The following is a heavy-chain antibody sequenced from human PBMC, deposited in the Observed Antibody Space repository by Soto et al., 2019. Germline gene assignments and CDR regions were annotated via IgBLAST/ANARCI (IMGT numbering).Heavy chain of an antibody. Sequence: EVQLVESGGGLVKPGGSLRLSCAASGFTFSSYSMNWVRQAPGKGLEWVSSISSSGSTIYYADSVKGRFTISRDNAKNSLYLQMNSLRAEDTAVYYCARSSYSSGWYPYWGQGTLVTVSS. J-gene: IGHJ4*02. CDR3: ARSSYSSGWYPY. CDR2: ISSSGSTI. V-gene: IGHV3-21*04. CDR1: GFTFSSYS. D-gene: IGHD6-19*01.